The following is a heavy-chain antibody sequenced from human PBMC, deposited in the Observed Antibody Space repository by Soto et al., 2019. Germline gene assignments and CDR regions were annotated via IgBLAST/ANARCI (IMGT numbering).Heavy chain of an antibody. CDR1: GGTFSSYT. CDR3: ARDIYYGSGSDY. D-gene: IGHD3-10*01. V-gene: IGHV1-69*04. CDR2: IIPILGIA. Sequence: ASVKVSCKASGGTFSSYTISWVRQAPGQGLEWMGRIIPILGIANYAQKFQGRVTITADKSTSTAYMELSSLRSEDTAVYYCARDIYYGSGSDYWGQGTRVSVSS. J-gene: IGHJ4*02.